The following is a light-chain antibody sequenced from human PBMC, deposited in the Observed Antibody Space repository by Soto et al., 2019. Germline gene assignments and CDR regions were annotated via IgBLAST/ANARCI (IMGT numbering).Light chain of an antibody. Sequence: DIQMTQSPSTLSASVGDRVTITCRASQSISSWLAWYQQKPGKAPKLLIYKASSSESGVPSRFSGSGSGTEFTLTISSLQPDVFATYYCQQYNSYWTFGQGTKVEIK. J-gene: IGKJ1*01. CDR1: QSISSW. V-gene: IGKV1-5*03. CDR3: QQYNSYWT. CDR2: KAS.